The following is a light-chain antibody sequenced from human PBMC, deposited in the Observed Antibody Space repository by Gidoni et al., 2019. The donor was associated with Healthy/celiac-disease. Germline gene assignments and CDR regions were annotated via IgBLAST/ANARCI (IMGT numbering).Light chain of an antibody. CDR3: LQHNSYSWK. CDR1: QGIRNA. J-gene: IGKJ1*01. V-gene: IGKV1-17*01. CDR2: AAS. Sequence: DIQMTQSPSSLSASVGDRVTITCRASQGIRNALGWYQQKPGKAPKRLIYAASSLQSGVPSRFSGSGSGTEFTLAISSLQPEDFATYYCLQHNSYSWKFGQGTKVEIK.